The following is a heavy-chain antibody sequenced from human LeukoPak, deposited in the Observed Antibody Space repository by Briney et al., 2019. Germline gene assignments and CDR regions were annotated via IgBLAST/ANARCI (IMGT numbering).Heavy chain of an antibody. V-gene: IGHV1-46*01. Sequence: ASVKVSRKASGYTFTSYYMHWVRQAPGQGLEWMGIINPSGGSTSYAQKFQGRVTMTRDTSTSTVYMELSSLRSEDTAVYYCARDRGERRPYDYWGQGTLVTVSS. CDR3: ARDRGERRPYDY. CDR2: INPSGGST. D-gene: IGHD3-16*01. J-gene: IGHJ4*02. CDR1: GYTFTSYY.